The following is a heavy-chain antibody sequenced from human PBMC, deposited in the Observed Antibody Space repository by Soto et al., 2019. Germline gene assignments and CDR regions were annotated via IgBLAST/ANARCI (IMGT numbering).Heavy chain of an antibody. CDR2: IKNKTDGGIT. CDR1: GFSFSKAW. CDR3: IPDPYYDFWSGYHFDY. D-gene: IGHD3-3*01. V-gene: IGHV3-15*01. Sequence: EAHLVQSGGGLVKPGGSLRLSCAASGFSFSKAWMSWVRLTPGKGLEWVGRIKNKTDGGITDYPAPVRDRFTISRDDSRSTLYLQMNSLKTEDTAVYYCIPDPYYDFWSGYHFDYWGQGTLVTVSS. J-gene: IGHJ4*02.